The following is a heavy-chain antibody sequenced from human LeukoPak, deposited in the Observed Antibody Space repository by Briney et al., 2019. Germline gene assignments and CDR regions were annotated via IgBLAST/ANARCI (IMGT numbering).Heavy chain of an antibody. CDR2: ISSSSSTI. V-gene: IGHV3-48*01. J-gene: IGHJ5*02. D-gene: IGHD2-2*01. Sequence: PGGSLRLSCAASGFTFSSYSMNWVRQAPGKGLEWVSYISSSSSTIYYADSVKGRFTISRDNAKNSLYLQMNSLRAEDTAVYYCARGRWLGYCSSTSCYGNWFDPWGQGTLVTVSS. CDR1: GFTFSSYS. CDR3: ARGRWLGYCSSTSCYGNWFDP.